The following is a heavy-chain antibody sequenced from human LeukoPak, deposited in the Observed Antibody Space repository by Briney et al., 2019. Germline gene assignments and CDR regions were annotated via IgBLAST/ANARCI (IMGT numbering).Heavy chain of an antibody. D-gene: IGHD3-10*01. CDR2: IYYSGST. CDR3: ARQNYGSGNWFDP. J-gene: IGHJ5*02. Sequence: PSETLSLTCTVSGGSVSSSNYYWAWIRPPPGKGLEWIVYIYYSGSTNYNPALKSRVTISVDTSKNQFSLKLSSVTAADTAVYYCARQNYGSGNWFDPGGQGTLVSVSS. V-gene: IGHV4-61*01. CDR1: GGSVSSSNYY.